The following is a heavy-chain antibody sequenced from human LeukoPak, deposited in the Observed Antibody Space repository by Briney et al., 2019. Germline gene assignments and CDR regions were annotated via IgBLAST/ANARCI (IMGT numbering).Heavy chain of an antibody. Sequence: GGSLRLSCAASGFTFSSYAMNWVRQAPGKGLEWVSAISGSGGSTYFADSVKGRFTVSRDNSKNTLYLQVSGLRAEDTAVYYCAKRDRPCSGDCSAPYYFDYWGQGTLVTASS. V-gene: IGHV3-23*01. CDR3: AKRDRPCSGDCSAPYYFDY. J-gene: IGHJ4*02. D-gene: IGHD2-21*02. CDR2: ISGSGGST. CDR1: GFTFSSYA.